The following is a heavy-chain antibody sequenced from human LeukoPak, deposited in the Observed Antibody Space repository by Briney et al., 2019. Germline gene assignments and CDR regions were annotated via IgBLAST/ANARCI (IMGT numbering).Heavy chain of an antibody. CDR1: GFTFSSYS. D-gene: IGHD3-22*01. J-gene: IGHJ4*02. Sequence: GGSLRLSCAASGFTFSSYSMNWVRQAPGKGLEWVSYISSSSSTIYYADSVKGRFTVSRDNAKNSLYLQMNSLRAEDTAIYYCARGLHSRLYDSSVYYPYWGQGTLVTVSS. CDR3: ARGLHSRLYDSSVYYPY. CDR2: ISSSSSTI. V-gene: IGHV3-48*01.